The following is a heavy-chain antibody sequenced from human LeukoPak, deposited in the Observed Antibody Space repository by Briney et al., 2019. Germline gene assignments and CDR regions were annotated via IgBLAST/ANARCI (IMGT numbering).Heavy chain of an antibody. J-gene: IGHJ5*02. D-gene: IGHD6-13*01. V-gene: IGHV4-34*01. CDR2: INHSGST. Sequence: SETLSLTCAVYGGSFSGYYRSWIRQPPGKGLERIGEINHSGSTNYNPSLKSRVTISVDTSKNQFSLKLSSVTAADTAVYYCARQGQQRWFDPWGQGTLVTVSS. CDR1: GGSFSGYY. CDR3: ARQGQQRWFDP.